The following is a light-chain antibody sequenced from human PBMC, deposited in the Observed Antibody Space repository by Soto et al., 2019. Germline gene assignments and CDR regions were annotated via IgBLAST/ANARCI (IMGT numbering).Light chain of an antibody. CDR1: TSDIGAYEH. CDR3: SSYAGSLTWV. CDR2: DVR. V-gene: IGLV2-14*03. Sequence: QSALTQPSSMSGSPGQSITISCTGTTSDIGAYEHVSWYQQRPGRAPKVLIYDVRIRPSEVSNRFSGSKSGDTASLTISGLQAGDEAVYYCSSYAGSLTWVFGGGTKLTVL. J-gene: IGLJ3*02.